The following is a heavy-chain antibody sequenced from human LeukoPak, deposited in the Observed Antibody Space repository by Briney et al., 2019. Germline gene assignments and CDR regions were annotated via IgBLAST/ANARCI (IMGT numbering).Heavy chain of an antibody. V-gene: IGHV4-39*01. D-gene: IGHD2-2*01. CDR1: GGSISSSSYY. CDR3: ARTYCSSTSCHGWFDP. Sequence: SETLSLTCTVSGGSISSSSYYWGWIRQPPGKGLEWIGSIYYSGSTYYNPSLKSRVTISVDTSKNQFSLKLSSVTAADTAVYYCARTYCSSTSCHGWFDPWGQGTLVTVSS. J-gene: IGHJ5*02. CDR2: IYYSGST.